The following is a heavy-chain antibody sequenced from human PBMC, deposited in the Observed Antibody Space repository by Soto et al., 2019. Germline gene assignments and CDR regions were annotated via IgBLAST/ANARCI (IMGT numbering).Heavy chain of an antibody. Sequence: SETLSLTCAVYGGSFSGYYWSWIRQPPGKGLEWIGEINHSGSTNYNPSLKSRVTISVDTSKNQFSLKLSSVTAADTAVYYCASNLGELSFDLDYWGQGTLVTVSS. D-gene: IGHD3-16*02. V-gene: IGHV4-34*01. J-gene: IGHJ4*02. CDR2: INHSGST. CDR1: GGSFSGYY. CDR3: ASNLGELSFDLDY.